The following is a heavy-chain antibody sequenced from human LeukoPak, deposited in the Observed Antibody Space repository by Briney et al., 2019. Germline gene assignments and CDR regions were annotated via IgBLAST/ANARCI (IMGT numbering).Heavy chain of an antibody. D-gene: IGHD3-22*01. CDR2: ISGSGGST. CDR1: GFTVSSNY. CDR3: ARASYYYDRRGAFDI. V-gene: IGHV3-23*01. Sequence: PGGSLRLSCAASGFTVSSNYMSWVRQAPGKGLEWVSAISGSGGSTYYADSVKGRFTISRDNSKNTLYLQMNSLRAEDTAVYYCARASYYYDRRGAFDIWGQGTMVTVSS. J-gene: IGHJ3*02.